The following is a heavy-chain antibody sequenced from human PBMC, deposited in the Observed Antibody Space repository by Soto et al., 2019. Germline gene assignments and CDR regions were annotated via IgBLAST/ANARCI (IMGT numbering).Heavy chain of an antibody. CDR3: AKDIRVGYCSSTSCYVGDAFDI. J-gene: IGHJ3*02. Sequence: QPGGSLRLSCAASGFTFDDYAMHWVRQAPGKGLEWVSGISWNSGSIGYADSVKGRFAISRDNAKNSLYLQMNSLRAEDTALYYCAKDIRVGYCSSTSCYVGDAFDIWGQGTMVTVSS. V-gene: IGHV3-9*01. CDR2: ISWNSGSI. CDR1: GFTFDDYA. D-gene: IGHD2-2*01.